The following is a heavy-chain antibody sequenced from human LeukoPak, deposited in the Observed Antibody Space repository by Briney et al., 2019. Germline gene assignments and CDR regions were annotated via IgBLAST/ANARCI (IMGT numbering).Heavy chain of an antibody. CDR1: GFTFSNYD. J-gene: IGHJ6*02. Sequence: GGSLRLSCAAPGFTFSNYDMHWVRQATGKGLEWVSAFHTAGDIHYSGSVKGRFATSRENAKNSFYLQMNNLRAGDTAVYYCARGSCSSRSCYKRVNGLDVWGQGTPVTVSS. CDR3: ARGSCSSRSCYKRVNGLDV. D-gene: IGHD2-2*01. V-gene: IGHV3-13*01. CDR2: FHTAGDI.